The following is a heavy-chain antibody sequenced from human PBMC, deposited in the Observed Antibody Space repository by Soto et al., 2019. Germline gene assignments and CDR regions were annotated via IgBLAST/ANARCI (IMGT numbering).Heavy chain of an antibody. J-gene: IGHJ4*01. CDR2: ISAYNGDT. CDR1: GYTFTSYG. CDR3: ARSGGYYYDASGYTTSPEKYFDY. D-gene: IGHD3-22*01. V-gene: IGHV1-18*01. Sequence: ASVRFSCKASGYTFTSYGISWVRQAPGQVREWMGWISAYNGDTNSXXNVQGRVXXTADTSRSTAXVDLRXRRSDDTAVYYCARSGGYYYDASGYTTSPEKYFDYXX.